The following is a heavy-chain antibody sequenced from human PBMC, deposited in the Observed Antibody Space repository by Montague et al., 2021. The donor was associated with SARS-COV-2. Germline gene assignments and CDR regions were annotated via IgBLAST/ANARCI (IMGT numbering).Heavy chain of an antibody. CDR3: ARPPSLHAFHLNGFYSLAS. CDR1: GFDFNGYA. V-gene: IGHV3-30*04. D-gene: IGHD3-9*01. J-gene: IGHJ4*02. Sequence: SLRLSCAASGFDFNGYALHWVRQAPGQGLEWVALISYEGSMKLYADSVKGRFTISRDSSKNTLYLDMNNLSPEDTAVYYCARPPSLHAFHLNGFYSLASWGRGTLVTVSS. CDR2: ISYEGSMK.